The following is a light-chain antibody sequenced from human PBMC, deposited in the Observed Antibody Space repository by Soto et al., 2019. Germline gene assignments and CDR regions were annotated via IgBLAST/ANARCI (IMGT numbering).Light chain of an antibody. CDR2: AAS. CDR3: QQSYSTPGT. CDR1: QSISSY. J-gene: IGKJ1*01. V-gene: IGKV1-39*01. Sequence: DIQMTQSPSSLSASVGDRVTITCRASQSISSYLNWYQQKPGKAPKLLIYAASSLQSGVPSRFSGSDSGTEFTLTSSSLQHEDFATYNCQQSYSTPGTFGQGTKVEIK.